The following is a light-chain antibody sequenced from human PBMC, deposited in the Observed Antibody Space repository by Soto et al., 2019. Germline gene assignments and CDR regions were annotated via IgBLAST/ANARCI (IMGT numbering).Light chain of an antibody. J-gene: IGKJ5*01. CDR1: QGISSY. CDR2: AAS. V-gene: IGKV1-9*01. Sequence: IHLTQSPSSLSASAGYRFTITCRASQGISSYLAWYQQKPVKAPKLLXYAASTLQSGVPSRFSGSGSGTEFTLTITSLQYEDFAVHYCQQYNNWPPITFGQGTRLEIK. CDR3: QQYNNWPPIT.